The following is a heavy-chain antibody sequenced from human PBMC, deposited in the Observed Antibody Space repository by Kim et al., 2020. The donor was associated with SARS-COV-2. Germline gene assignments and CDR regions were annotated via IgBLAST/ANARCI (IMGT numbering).Heavy chain of an antibody. D-gene: IGHD6-13*01. CDR1: GGSISRSRFY. J-gene: IGHJ4*01. CDR2: SYYSGNT. V-gene: IGHV4-39*07. CDR3: ARSDDNSWFDY. Sequence: SETLSLTCTVSGGSISRSRFYWGWIRQPPGKGLEWLESSYYSGNTYYNPSLKGRLTISLDTSKNQFSLNLISVSAADSAVNYCARSDDNSWFDYSGHGTL.